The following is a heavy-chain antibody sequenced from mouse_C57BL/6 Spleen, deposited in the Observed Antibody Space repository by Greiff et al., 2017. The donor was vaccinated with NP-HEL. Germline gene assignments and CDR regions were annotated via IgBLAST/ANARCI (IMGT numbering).Heavy chain of an antibody. J-gene: IGHJ3*01. D-gene: IGHD1-1*01. Sequence: VQLKQSGAELVKPGASVKLSCTASGFNIKDYYMHWVKQRTEQGLEWIGRIDPEDGATKYAPKFQGKATITADTSSNTAYLQISSLTAEDTAVYYCASYYGSSSAWFAYWGQGTLVTVSA. CDR3: ASYYGSSSAWFAY. CDR2: IDPEDGAT. V-gene: IGHV14-2*01. CDR1: GFNIKDYY.